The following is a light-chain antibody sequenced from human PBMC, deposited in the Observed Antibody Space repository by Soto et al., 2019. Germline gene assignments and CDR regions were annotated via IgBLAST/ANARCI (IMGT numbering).Light chain of an antibody. J-gene: IGKJ5*01. V-gene: IGKV1-39*01. CDR1: QTFRVS. Sequence: DIQMTQSPSSLSASVGDSVNITCRASQTFRVSLNWYQKKPGKAPKLLIFRASTLENGVPPRFSGGGSGTDFTLTINGLQPEDFATYYCQQSYSHLITFGQGTRLETK. CDR2: RAS. CDR3: QQSYSHLIT.